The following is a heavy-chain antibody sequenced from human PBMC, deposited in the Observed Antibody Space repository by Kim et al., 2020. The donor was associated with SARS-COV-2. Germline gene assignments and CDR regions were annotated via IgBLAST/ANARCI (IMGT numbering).Heavy chain of an antibody. D-gene: IGHD2-2*01. V-gene: IGHV1-46*01. J-gene: IGHJ4*02. CDR3: ARDQGMSTVPDY. Sequence: RYAQQFQGGVTMTRDTATSTVYMELSSLRSEDTAVYYCARDQGMSTVPDYWGQGTLVTVSS.